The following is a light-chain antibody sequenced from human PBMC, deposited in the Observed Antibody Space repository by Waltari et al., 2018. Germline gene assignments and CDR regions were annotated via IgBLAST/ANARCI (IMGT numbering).Light chain of an antibody. V-gene: IGKV3-20*01. CDR2: HAS. J-gene: IGKJ1*01. CDR3: QKYESLPAT. Sequence: EIVLTQSPGSLSLSPGERATLSCRASQSIGIFLAWYQQKPGQAPRPLMYHASSRATGIPDRFSGSGSGTDFSLPISRLEPEDFAVYYCQKYESLPATFGQGTKVEIK. CDR1: QSIGIF.